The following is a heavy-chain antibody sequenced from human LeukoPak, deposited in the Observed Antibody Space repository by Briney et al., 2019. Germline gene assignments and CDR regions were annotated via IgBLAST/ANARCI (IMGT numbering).Heavy chain of an antibody. D-gene: IGHD6-19*01. CDR3: ARDSGRVYSSGWYDSPAYFDY. J-gene: IGHJ4*02. Sequence: PGGSLRLSCAASGFTFSSYSMNWVRQAPGKGLEWVSSISSSSSYIYYADSVKGRFTISRDNAKNSLYLQMNSLRAEDTAVYYCARDSGRVYSSGWYDSPAYFDYWGQGTLVTVSS. CDR2: ISSSSSYI. V-gene: IGHV3-21*01. CDR1: GFTFSSYS.